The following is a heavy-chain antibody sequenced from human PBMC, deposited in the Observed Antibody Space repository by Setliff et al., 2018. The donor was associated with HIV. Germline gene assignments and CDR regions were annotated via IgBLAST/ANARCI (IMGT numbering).Heavy chain of an antibody. D-gene: IGHD4-17*01. CDR2: ISGSGDST. Sequence: GGSLRLSCAASGFTFSNYSMNWVRQTPGKGLEWVSVISGSGDSTFYADSLKGRFTISRDNSKNTLYLQMSSLRAEDTAVYYCVKARVDGDYYYYYYMDVWGKGTTVTVSS. V-gene: IGHV3-23*01. CDR3: VKARVDGDYYYYYYMDV. CDR1: GFTFSNYS. J-gene: IGHJ6*03.